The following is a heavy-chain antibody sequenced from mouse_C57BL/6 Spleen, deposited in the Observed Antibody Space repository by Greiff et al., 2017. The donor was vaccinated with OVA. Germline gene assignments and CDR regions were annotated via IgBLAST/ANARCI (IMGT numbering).Heavy chain of an antibody. J-gene: IGHJ4*01. V-gene: IGHV1-69*01. Sequence: VQLQQPGAELVMPGASVKLSCKASGYTFTSYWMHWVKQRPGQGLEWIGEIDPSDSYTNYNQKFKGKSTLTVDKSSSTAYMQLSSLTSEDSAVYYSAKKEDYSKVNYYAMNYWGQGTSVTVSS. D-gene: IGHD2-5*01. CDR2: IDPSDSYT. CDR3: AKKEDYSKVNYYAMNY. CDR1: GYTFTSYW.